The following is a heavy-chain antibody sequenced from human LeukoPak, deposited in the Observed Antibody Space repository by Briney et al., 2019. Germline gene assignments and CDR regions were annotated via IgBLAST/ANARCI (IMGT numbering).Heavy chain of an antibody. CDR1: GFMFSTYA. CDR2: INTYGGST. J-gene: IGHJ3*02. CDR3: ARGRSAAEYDAFDI. D-gene: IGHD2-15*01. Sequence: GGPLRLSCEVSGFMFSTYAMHWVRQAPGKGPEFVSGINTYGGSTHYAKSVKGGFTISRDNSKNTLYLQMGSLRAEDTAVYYCARGRSAAEYDAFDIWGQGTLVTVSS. V-gene: IGHV3-64*01.